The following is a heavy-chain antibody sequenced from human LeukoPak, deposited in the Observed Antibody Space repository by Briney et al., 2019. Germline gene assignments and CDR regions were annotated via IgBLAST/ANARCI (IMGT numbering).Heavy chain of an antibody. CDR3: ARGPGSRGIFDY. Sequence: GGSLRLSCAVSGFTVSAHYMSWVRQAPGKGLECVSFLYTGGDTYYADSVKGRFTISKDNSKNKLYLQMNSLRAKDTAVYYCARGPGSRGIFDYWGQGTLVTVSS. CDR1: GFTVSAHY. D-gene: IGHD3-10*01. V-gene: IGHV3-53*01. CDR2: LYTGGDT. J-gene: IGHJ4*02.